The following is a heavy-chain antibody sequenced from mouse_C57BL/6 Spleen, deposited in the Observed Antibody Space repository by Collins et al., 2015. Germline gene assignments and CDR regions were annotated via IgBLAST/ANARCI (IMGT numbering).Heavy chain of an antibody. CDR1: GYTFTSYW. Sequence: QAQLQQPGAELVKPGASVKLSCKASGYTFTSYWMHWVKQRPGQGLEWIGMIHPNSGSTNYNEKFKSKATLTVDKSSSTAYMQLSSLTSEDSAVYYCARIYYYGSSSFDYWGQGTTLTVSS. CDR3: ARIYYYGSSSFDY. V-gene: IGHV1-64*01. CDR2: IHPNSGST. J-gene: IGHJ2*01. D-gene: IGHD1-1*01.